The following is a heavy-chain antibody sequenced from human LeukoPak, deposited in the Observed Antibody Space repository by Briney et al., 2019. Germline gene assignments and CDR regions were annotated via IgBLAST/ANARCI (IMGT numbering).Heavy chain of an antibody. V-gene: IGHV4-59*08. CDR1: GGSISSYY. Sequence: SETLSLTCTVSGGSISSYYWSWIRQPPGKGLEWIGYIYYSGSTNYNPSLKSRVTISVDTSKNQFPLKLSSVTAADTAVYYCASTETYYYGMDVWGQGTTVTVSS. J-gene: IGHJ6*02. CDR2: IYYSGST. D-gene: IGHD2-8*02. CDR3: ASTETYYYGMDV.